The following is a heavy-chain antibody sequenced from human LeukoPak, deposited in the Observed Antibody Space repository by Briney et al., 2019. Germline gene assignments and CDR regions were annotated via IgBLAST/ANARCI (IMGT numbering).Heavy chain of an antibody. D-gene: IGHD2-2*01. V-gene: IGHV1-46*01. CDR1: GYTFTSYY. J-gene: IGHJ6*02. CDR2: INPSGGST. Sequence: GASVKVSCKASGYTFTSYYMHWVRQAPGQGLEWMGIINPSGGSTSYAQKFQGRVTMTRDTSTSTVYMELSSLRSEDTAVYYCARGGYCSSTSCYGSGWNSDYYYYGMDVWGQGTTVTVSS. CDR3: ARGGYCSSTSCYGSGWNSDYYYYGMDV.